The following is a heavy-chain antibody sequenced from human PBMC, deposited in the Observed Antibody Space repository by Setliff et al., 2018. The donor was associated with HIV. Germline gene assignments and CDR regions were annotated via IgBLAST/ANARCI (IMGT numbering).Heavy chain of an antibody. D-gene: IGHD2-15*01. Sequence: SGGSLRLSCAASGFTFSSFAMTWVRQAPGKGLEWVSSISASATSVYNADSVKGRFTISRDNAKNSLYLQMNGLGAEDTALYYCASTRFGGPAAAAVVGGRIDFDNWGRGTLVTVSS. CDR2: ISASATSV. CDR1: GFTFSSFA. J-gene: IGHJ4*02. CDR3: ASTRFGGPAAAAVVGGRIDFDN. V-gene: IGHV3-23*01.